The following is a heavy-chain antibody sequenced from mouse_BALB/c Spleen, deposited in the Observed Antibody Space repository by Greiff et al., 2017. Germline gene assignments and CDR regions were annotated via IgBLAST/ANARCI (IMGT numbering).Heavy chain of an antibody. CDR2: IDTSDSYT. J-gene: IGHJ4*01. Sequence: VQLQQPGAELVMPGASVKMSCKASGYTFTDYWMHWVKQRPGQGLEWIGAIDTSDSYTSYNQKFKGKATLTVDESSSTAYMQLSSLTSEDSAVYYWARKRDAMDYWGQGTSVTVSS. CDR1: GYTFTDYW. CDR3: ARKRDAMDY. V-gene: IGHV1-69*01.